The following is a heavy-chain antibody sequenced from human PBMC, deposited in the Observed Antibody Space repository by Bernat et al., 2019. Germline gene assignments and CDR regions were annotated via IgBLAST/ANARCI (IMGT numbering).Heavy chain of an antibody. J-gene: IGHJ4*02. D-gene: IGHD2-21*02. CDR3: GGLTSGDSAALDY. CDR1: GYSLTSYW. CDR2: IYPGDSDT. Sequence: EVPLVQSGAEVKKPGESLKISRNGSGYSLTSYWIVWVRHMPAKGLEWMGIIYPGDSDTRYSPSFQGKMTISAGKSISTAYLQWSSLKASDTAVYYWGGLTSGDSAALDYWGQGTLVTVSS. V-gene: IGHV5-51*01.